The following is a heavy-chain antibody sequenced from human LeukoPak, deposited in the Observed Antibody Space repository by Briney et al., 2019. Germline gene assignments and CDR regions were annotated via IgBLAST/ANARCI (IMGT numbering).Heavy chain of an antibody. CDR1: GYTFSNYG. J-gene: IGHJ4*02. CDR3: ARHSGSGWQALGY. Sequence: VASVKVSCKASGYTFSNYGISWVRQAPGLGLEWMGWTSYNGNTNYAQKFQDRVTMTTDTSTTTAYMELRSLESDDTAVYYCARHSGSGWQALGYWGQGILVTVSS. V-gene: IGHV1-18*04. CDR2: TSYNGNT. D-gene: IGHD6-19*01.